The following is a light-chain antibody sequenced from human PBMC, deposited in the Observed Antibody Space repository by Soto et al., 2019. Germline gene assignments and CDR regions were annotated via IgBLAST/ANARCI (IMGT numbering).Light chain of an antibody. CDR2: GAS. CDR3: QQYGSSPTWT. V-gene: IGKV3-20*01. CDR1: QSVSSN. J-gene: IGKJ1*01. Sequence: EIVLTQSPGTLSVSPGETATLSCRASQSVSSNLAWYQQKPGQAPRLLIYGASSRATGIPDRFSGSGSGTDFTLTISRLEPEDFAVYYCQQYGSSPTWTFGQGTKVDIK.